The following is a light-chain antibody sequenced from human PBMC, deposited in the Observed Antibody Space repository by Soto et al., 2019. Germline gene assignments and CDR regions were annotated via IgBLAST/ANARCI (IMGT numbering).Light chain of an antibody. J-gene: IGLJ1*01. CDR1: SSDVGSYNL. CDR2: EGS. Sequence: QSALTQPASVSGSPGQSITISCTGTSSDVGSYNLVSWYQQHPGKAPKLMIYEGSKRPSGVSNRFSGSKSGNTASLTISGLQAEDEADYYCCSYAGSSTPSCVFGTGTKVTV. CDR3: CSYAGSSTPSCV. V-gene: IGLV2-23*01.